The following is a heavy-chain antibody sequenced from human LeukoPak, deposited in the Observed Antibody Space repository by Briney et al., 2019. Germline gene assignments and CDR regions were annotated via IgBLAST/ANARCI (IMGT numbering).Heavy chain of an antibody. CDR2: IIPIFGTP. Sequence: ASVKVSCKASGGTFSSYLISWVRQAPGQGLEWMGGIIPIFGTPYYAQKFQGKVTITADESTTTAYMELSSLRSEDTAIYFCARGYCTNNICLGRPYFDYWGQGTLVTVSS. CDR3: ARGYCTNNICLGRPYFDY. V-gene: IGHV1-69*13. D-gene: IGHD2-8*01. CDR1: GGTFSSYL. J-gene: IGHJ4*02.